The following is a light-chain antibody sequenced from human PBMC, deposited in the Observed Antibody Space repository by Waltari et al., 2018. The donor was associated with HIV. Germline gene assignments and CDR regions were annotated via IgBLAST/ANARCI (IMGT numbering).Light chain of an antibody. Sequence: QSVLTQPPSASGTPGQSVTISCSGSSSNIGSNYVYWYQQLPGTAPQLLISRNNQRPSGGPDRFSGFKSGTSASLAISGLRSEDEADYYCAAWDDNLSGWVFGGGSKLTIL. CDR1: SSNIGSNY. CDR2: RNN. V-gene: IGLV1-47*01. CDR3: AAWDDNLSGWV. J-gene: IGLJ3*02.